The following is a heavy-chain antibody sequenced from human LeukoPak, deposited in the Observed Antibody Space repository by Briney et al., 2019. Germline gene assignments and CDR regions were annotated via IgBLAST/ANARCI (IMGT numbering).Heavy chain of an antibody. CDR1: GYTFTGYY. CDR2: INPNSGGT. Sequence: GPSVTVSCKASGYTFTGYYMHWVRQAPGQGLEWMGWINPNSGGTNYAQKFQGRVTMTRDTSISTAYMELSRLRSDDTAVYYCARAPVGAKRLGDYWGQGTLVTVSS. D-gene: IGHD1-26*01. CDR3: ARAPVGAKRLGDY. J-gene: IGHJ4*02. V-gene: IGHV1-2*02.